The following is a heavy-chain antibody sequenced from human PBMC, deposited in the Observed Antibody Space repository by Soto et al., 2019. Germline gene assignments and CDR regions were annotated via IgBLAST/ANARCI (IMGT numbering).Heavy chain of an antibody. CDR2: IWYDGSNK. Sequence: GGSLRLSCAASGFTFSSYGMHWVRQAPGKGLEWVAVIWYDGSNKYYADSVKGRFTISRDNSKNTLYLQMNSLRAEDTAVYYCARDRTTYRLGHDAFDIWGQGTMVTVSS. V-gene: IGHV3-33*01. CDR3: ARDRTTYRLGHDAFDI. J-gene: IGHJ3*02. D-gene: IGHD1-26*01. CDR1: GFTFSSYG.